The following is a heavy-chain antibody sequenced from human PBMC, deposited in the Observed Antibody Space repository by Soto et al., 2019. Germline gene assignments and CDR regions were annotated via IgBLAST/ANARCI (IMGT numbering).Heavy chain of an antibody. CDR1: GFSFSNGW. V-gene: IGHV3-15*01. CDR3: TIGLGRSDHHY. Sequence: EVQLVESGGGLVKPGGCLRLSCAASGFSFSNGWMSWVRQAPGKGLEWVGRIKSKANGGTTDYAAPVKGRFTISRDDSKNTLYLQMSSRQTEDAAVYYCTIGLGRSDHHYWGQGTLVTVSS. J-gene: IGHJ4*02. D-gene: IGHD6-19*01. CDR2: IKSKANGGTT.